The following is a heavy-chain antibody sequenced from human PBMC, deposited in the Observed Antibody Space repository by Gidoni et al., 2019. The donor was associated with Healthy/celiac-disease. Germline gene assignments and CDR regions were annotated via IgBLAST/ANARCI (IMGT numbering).Heavy chain of an antibody. V-gene: IGHV3-7*01. Sequence: EVQLVEYGGGLVQPGGSRRLSCAASGFTFSSYWMSWVRQAPGKGLEWVANIKPDGSEKYYVDSVKGRFSISRDNAKNSLYLQMNSLRAEDTAVYYCARNSGSYSDYWGQGTLVTVSS. CDR1: GFTFSSYW. J-gene: IGHJ4*02. D-gene: IGHD1-26*01. CDR2: IKPDGSEK. CDR3: ARNSGSYSDY.